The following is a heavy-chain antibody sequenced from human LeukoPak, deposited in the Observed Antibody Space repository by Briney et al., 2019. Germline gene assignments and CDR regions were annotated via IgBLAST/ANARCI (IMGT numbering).Heavy chain of an antibody. CDR1: GFTFSSYW. V-gene: IGHV3-7*03. D-gene: IGHD2-2*01. J-gene: IGHJ4*02. Sequence: PGGSLRLSCAASGFTFSSYWMSWVRQAPGKGLEWVANIKQDGSEKYYVDSVKGRFTISRDNAKNSLYLQMNSLRAEDTAVYYSARAGDIVVVPAANNLGYWGQGTLVTVSS. CDR3: ARAGDIVVVPAANNLGY. CDR2: IKQDGSEK.